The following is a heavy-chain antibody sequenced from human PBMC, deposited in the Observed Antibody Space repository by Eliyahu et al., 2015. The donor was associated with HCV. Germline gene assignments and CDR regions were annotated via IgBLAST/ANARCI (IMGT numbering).Heavy chain of an antibody. D-gene: IGHD4-17*01. V-gene: IGHV3-21*01. CDR1: RFIFSDYA. CDR2: ISSSGSYI. Sequence: EVQLVESGGGLVKPGGSLRLSCAASRFIFSDYAMNWVRQAPGKGLEWVSSISSSGSYIYYADSVKGRFTISRDNAKNSLYLQMNSLRAEDTAVYYCARGEDYGPTWGQGTLVTVSS. CDR3: ARGEDYGPT. J-gene: IGHJ4*02.